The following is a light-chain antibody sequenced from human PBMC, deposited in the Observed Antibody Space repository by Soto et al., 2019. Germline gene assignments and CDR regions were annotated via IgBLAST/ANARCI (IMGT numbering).Light chain of an antibody. Sequence: EVVLTQSPGTLSLSPGGRATLSCRASQRFSSSNLAWYQHKPGQPPKLIVYSGSRRATCSPDRFSGSGSGTDFTLTISRLEPEDFALYYCQRYGGYTPVTVGGGTKVDIK. V-gene: IGKV3-20*01. CDR2: SGS. CDR1: QRFSSSN. CDR3: QRYGGYTPVT. J-gene: IGKJ4*01.